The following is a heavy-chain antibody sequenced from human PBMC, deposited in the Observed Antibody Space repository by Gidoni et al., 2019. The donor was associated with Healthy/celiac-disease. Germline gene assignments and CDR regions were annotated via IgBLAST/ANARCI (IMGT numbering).Heavy chain of an antibody. Sequence: QVQLQQWGAGLLKPSETLSLTCAVYGGSFSGYYWSWIRQPPGKGLEWIGEINHSGSTNYNPSLKSLVTISVDTSKNQFSLKLSSVTAADTAVYYCARVRGGRYSSSWYYFDYWGQGTLVTVSS. CDR3: ARVRGGRYSSSWYYFDY. V-gene: IGHV4-34*01. CDR1: GGSFSGYY. J-gene: IGHJ4*02. D-gene: IGHD6-13*01. CDR2: INHSGST.